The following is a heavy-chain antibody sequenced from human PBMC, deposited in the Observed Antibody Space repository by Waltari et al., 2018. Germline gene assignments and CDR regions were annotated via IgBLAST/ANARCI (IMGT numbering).Heavy chain of an antibody. CDR3: AVNDYGGNSPDY. Sequence: QLVQSGAEVKKPEASVTVSCKATGNSFTNNYMHWVRQAPGQGLEWMGIIDPNGGITIYAQMFQGRVTMTSDTSTSTVYMELSSLKSEDTAVYYCAVNDYGGNSPDYWGQGTLVTVSS. D-gene: IGHD4-17*01. J-gene: IGHJ4*02. CDR1: GNSFTNNY. CDR2: IDPNGGIT. V-gene: IGHV1-46*01.